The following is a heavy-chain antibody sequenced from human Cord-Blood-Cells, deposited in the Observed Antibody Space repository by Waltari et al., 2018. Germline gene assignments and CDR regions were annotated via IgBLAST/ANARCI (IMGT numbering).Heavy chain of an antibody. Sequence: QLQLQESGPGLVKPSETLSLTCTVSGGSISCSSYYWGWIRQPPGKGLEWIGRIYYSGSTYYNPSLKSRVTISVDTSKNQFSLKLSSVTAADTAVYYCATMLYYDILTGYFDYWGQGTLVTVSS. CDR2: IYYSGST. CDR1: GGSISCSSYY. V-gene: IGHV4-39*01. J-gene: IGHJ4*02. CDR3: ATMLYYDILTGYFDY. D-gene: IGHD3-9*01.